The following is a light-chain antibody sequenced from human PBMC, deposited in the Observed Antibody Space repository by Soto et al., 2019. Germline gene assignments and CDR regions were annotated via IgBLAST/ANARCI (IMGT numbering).Light chain of an antibody. CDR2: GAS. J-gene: IGKJ1*01. Sequence: EIVLRQSPGTLSLSPGERATLSCRASQSVSSSYLAWYQQKPGQAPRLLIYGASSRATGIPDRFSGSGSGTEFTLTINSLQSEDFAVYYCQQYQNLWTFGQGTKVDIK. CDR1: QSVSSSY. V-gene: IGKV3-20*01. CDR3: QQYQNLWT.